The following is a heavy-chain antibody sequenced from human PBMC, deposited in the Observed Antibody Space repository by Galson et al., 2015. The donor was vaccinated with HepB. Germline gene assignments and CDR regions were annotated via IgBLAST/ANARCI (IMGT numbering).Heavy chain of an antibody. CDR1: GGSISSYY. CDR2: IYYSGST. CDR3: ARGVTIFGVVGYYYYMDV. D-gene: IGHD3-3*01. V-gene: IGHV4-59*01. Sequence: SETLSLTCTVSGGSISSYYWSWIRQPPGKGLEWIGYIYYSGSTNYNPSLKSRVTISVDTSKNQFSLKLSSVTAADTAVYYCARGVTIFGVVGYYYYMDVWGKGTTVTVSS. J-gene: IGHJ6*03.